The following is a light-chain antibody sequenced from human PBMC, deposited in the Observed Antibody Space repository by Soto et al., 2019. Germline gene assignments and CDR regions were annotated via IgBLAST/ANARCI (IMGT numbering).Light chain of an antibody. Sequence: GESATLSCRATRSVSSYLAWYQQKPGQAPRLLIYGASSRATGIPDRFSGSGSGTDFTLTISRLEPEDFAVYYCQQYGSSPLFGQGTRLEI. V-gene: IGKV3-20*01. CDR1: RSVSSY. J-gene: IGKJ5*01. CDR2: GAS. CDR3: QQYGSSPL.